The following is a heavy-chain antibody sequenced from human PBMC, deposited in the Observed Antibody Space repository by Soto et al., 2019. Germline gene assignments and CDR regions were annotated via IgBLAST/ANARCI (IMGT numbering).Heavy chain of an antibody. D-gene: IGHD6-13*01. J-gene: IGHJ6*02. V-gene: IGHV4-34*01. CDR1: GGSFSGYY. CDR2: INHSGST. Sequence: SETLSLTCAVYGGSFSGYYWSWIRQPPGKGLEWIGEINHSGSTNYNPSLKSRVTISVDTSKNQFSLKLSSVTAADTAVYYCARDYSSSWSSYYYGMDVWGQGTTVTVSS. CDR3: ARDYSSSWSSYYYGMDV.